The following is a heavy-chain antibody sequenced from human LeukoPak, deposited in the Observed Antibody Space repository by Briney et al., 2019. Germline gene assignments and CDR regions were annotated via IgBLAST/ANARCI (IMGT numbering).Heavy chain of an antibody. Sequence: GASVKVSCTASGGTFSSYAISWVRQAPGQGLEWMGGIIPIFGTANYAQKFQGRVTITADKSTSTAYMELSSLRSEDTAVYYCARGTYYYGAGSYYEVGYWGQGTLVTVSS. CDR3: ARGTYYYGAGSYYEVGY. CDR1: GGTFSSYA. J-gene: IGHJ4*02. V-gene: IGHV1-69*06. CDR2: IIPIFGTA. D-gene: IGHD3-10*01.